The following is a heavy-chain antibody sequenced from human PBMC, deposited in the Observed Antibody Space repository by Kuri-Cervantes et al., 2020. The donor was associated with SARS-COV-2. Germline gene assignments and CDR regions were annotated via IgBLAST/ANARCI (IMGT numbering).Heavy chain of an antibody. J-gene: IGHJ5*02. CDR2: ISGSGGST. V-gene: IGHV3-23*01. CDR3: ARDSGAARFDP. CDR1: GFTFSSYA. D-gene: IGHD1-26*01. Sequence: GESLKISCAASGFTFSSYAMSWVRQAPGKGLEWVSAISGSGGSTYYADSVKGRFTISRDNSKNTLYLQMNGLRAEDTAVYYCARDSGAARFDPWGQGTLVTVSS.